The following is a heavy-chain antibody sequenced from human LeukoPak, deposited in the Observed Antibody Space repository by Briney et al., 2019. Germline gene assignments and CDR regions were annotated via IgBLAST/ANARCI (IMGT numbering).Heavy chain of an antibody. CDR2: ISSSGST. J-gene: IGHJ4*02. V-gene: IGHV4-4*07. D-gene: IGHD5-24*01. CDR3: ARVRGRDGSNYHFDC. Sequence: PLETLSLTGTVSGRSISSYYWSWIRQPAGKGLEWIGRISSSGSTNYNPSPKSRVTMSVDTSKNQFSLKLSSVTAADTAVYCCARVRGRDGSNYHFDCWGQGTLVTVSS. CDR1: GRSISSYY.